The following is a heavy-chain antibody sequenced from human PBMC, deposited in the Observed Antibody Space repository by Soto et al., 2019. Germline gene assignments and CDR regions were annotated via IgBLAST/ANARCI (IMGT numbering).Heavy chain of an antibody. D-gene: IGHD3-22*01. Sequence: SETLSLTCTVSGGSISSYYWSWIRQPPGKGLEWIGYIYYSGSTNYNPSLKSRVTISVDTSKNQFSLKLSSVTAADTAVYYCARYDSSGPYYFDYWGQGTLVTVS. J-gene: IGHJ4*02. CDR1: GGSISSYY. V-gene: IGHV4-59*01. CDR2: IYYSGST. CDR3: ARYDSSGPYYFDY.